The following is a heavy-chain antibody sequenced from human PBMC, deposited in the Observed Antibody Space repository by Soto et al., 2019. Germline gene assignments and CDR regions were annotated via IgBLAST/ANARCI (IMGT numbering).Heavy chain of an antibody. CDR1: GGTFSSYA. CDR3: AREATWDTGGMDV. J-gene: IGHJ6*02. CDR2: IIPIFGTA. Sequence: ASVKGSCKASGGTFSSYAISWVRQAPGQGLEWMGGIIPIFGTANYAQKFQGRVTITADESTSTAYMELSSVTAADTAVYYCAREATWDTGGMDVWGQGTTVTVSS. V-gene: IGHV1-69*13. D-gene: IGHD1-26*01.